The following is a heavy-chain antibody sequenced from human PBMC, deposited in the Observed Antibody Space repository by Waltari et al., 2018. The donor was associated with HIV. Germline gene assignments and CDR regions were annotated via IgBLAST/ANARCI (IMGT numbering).Heavy chain of an antibody. CDR1: GGSISSGSSY. J-gene: IGHJ6*02. D-gene: IGHD3-3*01. CDR3: AREGKEDYDFWSGYFFGMDV. V-gene: IGHV4-61*02. CDR2: IYTRGST. Sequence: QVQLQESGPGMVKPSQTLSLPCTVSGGSISSGSSYWSWIRQPAGKGLEWIGRIYTRGSTNYNPSLKSRVTKSVDTSKNQFSLKLSSVTAADTAVYYCAREGKEDYDFWSGYFFGMDVWGQGTTVTVSS.